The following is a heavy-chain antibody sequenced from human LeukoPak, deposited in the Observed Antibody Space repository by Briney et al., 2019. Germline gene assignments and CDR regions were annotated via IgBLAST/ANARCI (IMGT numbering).Heavy chain of an antibody. CDR1: GGSISSYY. J-gene: IGHJ6*03. CDR3: ARVEDCGGVCYWSRSYYYYYMDV. Sequence: SETLSLTCTVSGGSISSYYWSWIRQPPGKGLEWIGYIYYSGSTNYNPSLKSRVTISVDTSKNQFSLKLSSVTAADTAVYYCARVEDCGGVCYWSRSYYYYYMDVWGKGTTVTVSS. V-gene: IGHV4-59*01. D-gene: IGHD2-21*01. CDR2: IYYSGST.